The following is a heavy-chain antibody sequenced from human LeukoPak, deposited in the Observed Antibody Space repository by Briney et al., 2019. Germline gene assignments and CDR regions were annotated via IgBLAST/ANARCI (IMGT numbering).Heavy chain of an antibody. D-gene: IGHD1-26*01. CDR1: GFTFSRYA. V-gene: IGHV3-21*01. CDR3: ARIHDGTPTPSFDS. J-gene: IGHJ4*02. CDR2: ISSSPIDI. Sequence: GGSLRLSCAASGFTFSRYAMAWVRQAPGKGPDWVSSISSSPIDIYDADSVKGRFTISRDNSKNSLYLQMNSLRVEDTAVHYCARIHDGTPTPSFDSWGQGTLVTVSS.